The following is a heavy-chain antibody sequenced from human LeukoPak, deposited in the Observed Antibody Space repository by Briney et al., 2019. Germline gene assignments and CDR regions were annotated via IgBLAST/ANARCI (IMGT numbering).Heavy chain of an antibody. CDR1: GFTFSSYG. J-gene: IGHJ4*02. D-gene: IGHD5-18*01. CDR3: AKERDTAMVTIDY. Sequence: GGSLRLSCAASGFTFSSYGMHWVRQAPGKGLEGGAFIRYDGSNKYYADSVKVRFTISRDNSKNTLYLQMNSLRAEDTAVYSCAKERDTAMVTIDYWGQGTLVTVSS. V-gene: IGHV3-30*02. CDR2: IRYDGSNK.